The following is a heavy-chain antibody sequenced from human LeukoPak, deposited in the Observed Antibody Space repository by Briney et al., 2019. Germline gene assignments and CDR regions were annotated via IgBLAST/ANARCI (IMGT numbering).Heavy chain of an antibody. J-gene: IGHJ3*02. CDR1: GFTFSSYA. D-gene: IGHD6-13*01. V-gene: IGHV3-23*01. CDR2: IIGSGGST. Sequence: GGSLRLSCAASGFTFSSYAMSWVRQAPGKGLEWVSAIIGSGGSTYYADSVKGRFTISRDNSKNTLYLQMNSLRAEDTAVYYCAKDVGPDSSSWYSGAFDIWGQGTMVTVSS. CDR3: AKDVGPDSSSWYSGAFDI.